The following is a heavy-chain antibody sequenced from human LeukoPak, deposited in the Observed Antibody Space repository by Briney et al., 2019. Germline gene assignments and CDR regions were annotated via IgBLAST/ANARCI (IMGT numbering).Heavy chain of an antibody. J-gene: IGHJ5*02. CDR1: GFTDSSNY. Sequence: GGSLTLSCAASGFTDSSNYMSWVRQAPGKGLEWVAVIYSWGNTNSADSVRGGFTISRDNSKNTLYLDMNSLRAEDTAVYYCAGGALYSSGWLNRFDPWGQGTLVTVSS. CDR2: IYSWGNT. V-gene: IGHV3-53*01. CDR3: AGGALYSSGWLNRFDP. D-gene: IGHD6-19*01.